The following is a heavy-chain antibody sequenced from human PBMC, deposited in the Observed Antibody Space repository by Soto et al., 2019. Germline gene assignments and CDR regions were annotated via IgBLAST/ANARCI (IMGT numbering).Heavy chain of an antibody. CDR3: ARDRGPSPYCSSTSCSYYYYYYMDV. D-gene: IGHD2-2*01. CDR2: INPSGGST. V-gene: IGHV1-46*03. CDR1: GYTFTIYY. J-gene: IGHJ6*03. Sequence: GASVKVSCKASGYTFTIYYMHWVRQAPGQGLEWMGIINPSGGSTSYAQKFQGRVTMTRDTSTSTVYMELSSLRSEDTAVYYCARDRGPSPYCSSTSCSYYYYYYMDVWGKGTTVTVSS.